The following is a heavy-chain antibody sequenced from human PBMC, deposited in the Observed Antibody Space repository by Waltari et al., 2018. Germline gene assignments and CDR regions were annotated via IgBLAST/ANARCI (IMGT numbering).Heavy chain of an antibody. V-gene: IGHV4-39*01. CDR1: GGSISSSSYY. J-gene: IGHJ4*02. CDR3: ARGVAVAGTDGY. CDR2: IYYSGST. Sequence: QLQLQESGPGLVKPSETLSLTCTVSGGSISSSSYYWGWIRQPPGKGLEWIGSIYYSGSTYYNPSLKSRVTISVDTSKNQFSLKLSSVTAADTAVYYCARGVAVAGTDGYWGQGTLVTVSS. D-gene: IGHD6-19*01.